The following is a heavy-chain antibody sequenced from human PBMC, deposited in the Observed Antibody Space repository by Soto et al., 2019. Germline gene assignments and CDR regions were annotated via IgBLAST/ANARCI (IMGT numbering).Heavy chain of an antibody. CDR2: ISAYNGDT. Sequence: ASVKVSCKASGYTFTNYGITWVRQAPGQGLEWMGWISAYNGDTHYTQRLQGRVTMTTGTSTSTAYMELRGLRSDDTAVYYCARAPDIFNFDYWGQGTLVTVSS. CDR3: ARAPDIFNFDY. D-gene: IGHD2-15*01. V-gene: IGHV1-18*01. J-gene: IGHJ4*02. CDR1: GYTFTNYG.